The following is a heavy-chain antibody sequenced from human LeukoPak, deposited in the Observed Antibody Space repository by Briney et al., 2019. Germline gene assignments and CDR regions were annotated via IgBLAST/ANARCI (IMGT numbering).Heavy chain of an antibody. CDR2: MNPNSGNT. J-gene: IGHJ4*02. CDR3: ARVNGAVDY. CDR1: GYTFTSYD. Sequence: SVTVSCTASGYTFTSYDINWVRHAPGQGLEWMGWMNPNSGNTGYAQKFQGRVTMTMDPSISTAYMELSSLRSEDTAVYYCARVNGAVDYWGQGTLVTVSS. D-gene: IGHD1-26*01. V-gene: IGHV1-8*01.